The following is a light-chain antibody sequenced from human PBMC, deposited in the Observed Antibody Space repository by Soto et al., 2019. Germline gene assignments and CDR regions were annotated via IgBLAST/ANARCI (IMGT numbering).Light chain of an antibody. J-gene: IGKJ1*01. Sequence: EIVLTQSPGTLSLSPGERATLSCRASQSVSSSYLAWYQQKPGEAPRLLIYGASSRANGIPDRFSGSGSGTAFTLTISRLDPDDFAVYYCQQYGSSPWTFGQGTKVEIK. CDR3: QQYGSSPWT. CDR1: QSVSSSY. CDR2: GAS. V-gene: IGKV3-20*01.